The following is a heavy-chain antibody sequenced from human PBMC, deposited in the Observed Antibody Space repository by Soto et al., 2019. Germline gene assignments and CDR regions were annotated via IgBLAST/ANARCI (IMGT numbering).Heavy chain of an antibody. CDR2: ISYDGATQ. Sequence: GGSLRLSCEVSGLTFNTSGMHWVRQAPGKGLEWRAVISYDGATQYYGYTVKGRFTISRENSKNTLFLHMGRLRAQDTAMYYCPKFYAYDHSGYYQPDLIHLENWGQGTRVTVSS. D-gene: IGHD3-22*01. J-gene: IGHJ4*02. CDR3: PKFYAYDHSGYYQPDLIHLEN. CDR1: GLTFNTSG. V-gene: IGHV3-30*18.